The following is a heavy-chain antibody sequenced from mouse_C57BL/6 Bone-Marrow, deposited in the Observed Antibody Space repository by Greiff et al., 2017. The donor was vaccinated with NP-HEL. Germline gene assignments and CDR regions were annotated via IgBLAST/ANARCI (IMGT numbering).Heavy chain of an antibody. CDR1: GFTFSSYA. Sequence: DVKLVESGGGLVKPGGSLKLSCAASGFTFSSYAMSWVRQTPEKRLEWVATISDGGSYTYYPDNVKGRFTISRDNAKNNLYLQRSHLKSEDTAMYYCAREGDYYGSSYEGWYFDVWGTGTTVTVSS. V-gene: IGHV5-4*01. CDR2: ISDGGSYT. D-gene: IGHD1-1*01. J-gene: IGHJ1*03. CDR3: AREGDYYGSSYEGWYFDV.